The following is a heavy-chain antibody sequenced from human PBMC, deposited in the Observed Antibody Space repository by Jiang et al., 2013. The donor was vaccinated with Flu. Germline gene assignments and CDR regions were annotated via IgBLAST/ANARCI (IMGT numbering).Heavy chain of an antibody. D-gene: IGHD6-13*01. J-gene: IGHJ6*02. Sequence: SGAEVKKPGASVKVSCKASGYTFTSYYMHWVRQAPGQGLEWMGIINPSGGSTSYAQKFQGRVTMTRDTSTSTVYMELSSLRSEDTAVYYCARAPIAAAYYYGMDVWGQGTTVTVSS. CDR1: GYTFTSYY. V-gene: IGHV1-46*01. CDR3: ARAPIAAAYYYGMDV. CDR2: INPSGGST.